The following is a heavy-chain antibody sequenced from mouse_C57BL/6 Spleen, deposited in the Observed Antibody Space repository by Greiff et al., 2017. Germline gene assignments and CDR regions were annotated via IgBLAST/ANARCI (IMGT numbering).Heavy chain of an antibody. Sequence: EVQGVESGGDLVKPGGSLKLPCAASGFTFSSYGLSWVRQTPDKRLGWVATFSSGGSYTSFPASLRGRFTSSRDNAKNSLYLQRSSRKSEDTAMYYCARHEDYYGSSDGWYCDVWGTGTTVTVSA. CDR1: GFTFSSYG. V-gene: IGHV5-6*01. D-gene: IGHD1-1*01. CDR2: FSSGGSYT. CDR3: ARHEDYYGSSDGWYCDV. J-gene: IGHJ1*03.